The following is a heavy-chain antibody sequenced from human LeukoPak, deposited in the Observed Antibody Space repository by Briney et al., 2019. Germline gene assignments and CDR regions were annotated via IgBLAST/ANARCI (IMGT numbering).Heavy chain of an antibody. Sequence: ASVKVSCKASGYTFTGYYIHWVRQAPGEGLEWMGWINPDSGAINYAQKFQGRVTMTRDTSISTGYMELSRLRSDDTAVYYCARCPKQVGFAYWHFDLWGRGTVVTVSS. V-gene: IGHV1-2*02. CDR2: INPDSGAI. J-gene: IGHJ2*01. D-gene: IGHD1-26*01. CDR1: GYTFTGYY. CDR3: ARCPKQVGFAYWHFDL.